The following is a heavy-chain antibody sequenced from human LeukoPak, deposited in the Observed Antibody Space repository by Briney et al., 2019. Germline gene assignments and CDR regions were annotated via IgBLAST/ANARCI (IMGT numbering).Heavy chain of an antibody. J-gene: IGHJ4*02. CDR2: IIPIFGTA. Sequence: SVKVSCTASGGTFSSYAISWVRQAPGQGLEWMGGIIPIFGTANYAQKFQGRVTITTDESTSTAYMGLSSLRSEDTAVYYCARSRDSSGYTPYFDYWGQGTLVTVSS. CDR1: GGTFSSYA. CDR3: ARSRDSSGYTPYFDY. D-gene: IGHD3-22*01. V-gene: IGHV1-69*05.